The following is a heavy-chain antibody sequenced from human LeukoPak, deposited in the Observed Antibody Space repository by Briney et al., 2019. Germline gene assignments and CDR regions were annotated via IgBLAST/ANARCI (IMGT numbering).Heavy chain of an antibody. CDR3: ARHYDFWSGSDDAFDV. CDR2: INHSGST. J-gene: IGHJ3*01. D-gene: IGHD3-3*01. CDR1: GGSFSGYY. Sequence: EASETLSLTCAVYGGSFSGYYWSWIRQPPGKGLEWIGEINHSGSTNYNPSLKSRVTISVDTSKNQFSLKLSSVTAADTAVYYCARHYDFWSGSDDAFDVWGQGTMVTVSS. V-gene: IGHV4-34*01.